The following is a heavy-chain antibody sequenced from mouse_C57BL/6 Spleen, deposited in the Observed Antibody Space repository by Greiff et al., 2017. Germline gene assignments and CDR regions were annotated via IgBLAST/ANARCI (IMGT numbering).Heavy chain of an antibody. CDR3: ASDYYGSRPWFAY. J-gene: IGHJ3*01. CDR1: GYAFSSYW. Sequence: QVQLQQSGAELVKPGASVKISCKASGYAFSSYWMNWVQQRPGKGLEWIGQIYPGDGDTNYNGKFKGKATLTADKSSSTAYMQLSSLTSEDSAVYFCASDYYGSRPWFAYWGQGTLVTVSA. V-gene: IGHV1-80*01. D-gene: IGHD1-1*01. CDR2: IYPGDGDT.